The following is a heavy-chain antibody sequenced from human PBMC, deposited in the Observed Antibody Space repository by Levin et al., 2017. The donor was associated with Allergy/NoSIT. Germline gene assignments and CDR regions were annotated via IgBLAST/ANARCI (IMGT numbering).Heavy chain of an antibody. V-gene: IGHV3-53*01. CDR2: IYSGGST. Sequence: PGGSLRLSCAASGFTVSSNYMSWVRQAPGKGLEWVSVIYSGGSTYYADSVKGRFTISRDNSKNTLYLQMNSLRAEDTAVYYCARDWGMGYDYVWGSYRYWGQGTLVTVSS. CDR3: ARDWGMGYDYVWGSYRY. CDR1: GFTVSSNY. J-gene: IGHJ4*02. D-gene: IGHD3-16*02.